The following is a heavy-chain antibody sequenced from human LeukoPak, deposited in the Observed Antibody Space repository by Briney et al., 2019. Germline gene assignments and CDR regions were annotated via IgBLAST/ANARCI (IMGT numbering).Heavy chain of an antibody. CDR2: IKPDSGAT. CDR3: ARDHDYGPDY. J-gene: IGHJ4*02. V-gene: IGHV1-2*02. Sequence: GASVKVSCKTSGYSFTVHYLHWLRQAPGQGLEWMGWIKPDSGATTFAQNFQGRVTMTSDTSINTAYMELSSLISDDTAMYYCARDHDYGPDYWGQGTLVTVSA. CDR1: GYSFTVHY. D-gene: IGHD4/OR15-4a*01.